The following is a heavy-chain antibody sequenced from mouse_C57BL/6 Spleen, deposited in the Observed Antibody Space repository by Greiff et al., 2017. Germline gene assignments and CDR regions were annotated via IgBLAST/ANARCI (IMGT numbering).Heavy chain of an antibody. CDR1: GYSITSGYY. CDR3: ATNWYYFDY. J-gene: IGHJ2*01. CDR2: ISYDGSN. Sequence: ESGPGLVKPSQSLSLTCSVTGYSITSGYYWNWIRQFPGNKLEWMGYISYDGSNNYNPSLKNRISITRDTSKNQFFLKLNSVTTEDTATYYCATNWYYFDYWGQGTTLTVSS. D-gene: IGHD4-1*01. V-gene: IGHV3-6*01.